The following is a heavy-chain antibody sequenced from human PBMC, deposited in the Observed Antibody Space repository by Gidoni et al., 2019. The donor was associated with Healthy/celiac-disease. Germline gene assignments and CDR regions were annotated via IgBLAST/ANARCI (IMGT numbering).Heavy chain of an antibody. Sequence: QVQLVESGGGVVQPGRSLRLSCAASGFTFSSYGMHWVRQAPGKGLEWVAVISYDGSNKYYADSVKGRFTISRDNSKNTLYLQMNSLRAEDTAVYYCAKPDIQGGYDFWSGYYFDYWGQGTLVTVSS. J-gene: IGHJ4*02. CDR3: AKPDIQGGYDFWSGYYFDY. V-gene: IGHV3-30*18. D-gene: IGHD3-3*01. CDR1: GFTFSSYG. CDR2: ISYDGSNK.